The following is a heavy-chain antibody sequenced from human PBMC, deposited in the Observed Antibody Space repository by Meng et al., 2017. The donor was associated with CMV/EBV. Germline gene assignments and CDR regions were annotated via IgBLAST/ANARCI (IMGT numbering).Heavy chain of an antibody. V-gene: IGHV3-15*01. J-gene: IGHJ6*02. CDR3: TTGLTMVRGVITYYYYYGMDV. CDR1: GFTFSNAW. CDR2: IKSKTDGGTT. Sequence: GSLKISCAASGFTFSNAWMSWVRQAPGKGLEWVGRIKSKTDGGTTDYAAPVKGRFTISRDDSKNTLYLQMNSLKTEDTAVYYCTTGLTMVRGVITYYYYYGMDVWGQGTTVTVSS. D-gene: IGHD3-10*01.